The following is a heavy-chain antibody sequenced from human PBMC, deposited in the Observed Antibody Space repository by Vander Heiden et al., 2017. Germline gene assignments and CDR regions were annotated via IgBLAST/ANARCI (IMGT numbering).Heavy chain of an antibody. J-gene: IGHJ4*02. CDR1: GRSITSNW. D-gene: IGHD3-3*01. V-gene: IGHV4-4*02. CDR2: IFHTGNI. Sequence: QVQLQESGPGLVKPSGTPSLTCAVPGRSITSNWWTWVRQPPGKGLEWIGEIFHTGNINYNPSLRSRTTISLDKSKNQFSLNVHSVTAADTAVYYCARNGYYSADDWGPGILVTVSS. CDR3: ARNGYYSADD.